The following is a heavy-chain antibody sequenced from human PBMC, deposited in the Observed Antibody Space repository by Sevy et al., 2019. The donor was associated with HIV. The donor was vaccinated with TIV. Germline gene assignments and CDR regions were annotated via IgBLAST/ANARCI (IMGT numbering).Heavy chain of an antibody. CDR1: GGSITSLY. V-gene: IGHV4-59*08. CDR3: AGENAWGRGYS. J-gene: IGHJ4*02. CDR2: IYYNGHN. D-gene: IGHD1-26*01. Sequence: SETLSLTCTVSGGSITSLYWNWIRQPPGKGLEWIANIYYNGHNNYKRSLKSRVTLSLDTSKNQFSLRLSSVTAADTAMYYCAGENAWGRGYSWGQGTLVTVSS.